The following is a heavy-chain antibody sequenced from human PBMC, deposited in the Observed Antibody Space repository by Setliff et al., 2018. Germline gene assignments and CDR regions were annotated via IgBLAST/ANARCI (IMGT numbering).Heavy chain of an antibody. CDR2: IYHRGDT. V-gene: IGHV4-39*01. CDR3: ARTGTYRYFDY. J-gene: IGHJ4*02. CDR1: GASITSGVYY. D-gene: IGHD1-1*01. Sequence: LSLTCTVSGASITSGVYYWAWIRQPPGKGLEWIGRIYHRGDTYYNASLKSRLTISVDTSKNQVSLNLRSVTAADTAVYYCARTGTYRYFDYWGQGTQVTVSS.